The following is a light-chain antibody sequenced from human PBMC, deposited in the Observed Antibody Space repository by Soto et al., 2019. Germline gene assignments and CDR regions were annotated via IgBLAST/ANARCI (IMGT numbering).Light chain of an antibody. J-gene: IGKJ1*01. V-gene: IGKV3-20*01. CDR1: QSVSSSY. CDR3: QQYGSSPRT. CDR2: GAS. Sequence: EIVLTQSPGTLSLSPGERATLSCRASQSVSSSYLAWYQQKPGQAPRLLISGASSRATGIPDRFSGSGSGTDVTLTISRLETEDFAVYYCQQYGSSPRTFGQGTKVEIK.